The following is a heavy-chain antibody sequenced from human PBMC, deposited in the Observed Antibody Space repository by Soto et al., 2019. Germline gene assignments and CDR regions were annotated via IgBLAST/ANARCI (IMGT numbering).Heavy chain of an antibody. V-gene: IGHV3-21*03. CDR1: GLTFSAYS. J-gene: IGHJ4*02. CDR2: ISGSGRFI. D-gene: IGHD3-22*01. CDR3: AKDVHYDSSGGLDY. Sequence: DVQLVESGGGLVKPGGPLRLSCVGSGLTFSAYSMNWVRQAPGKGLEWVAFISGSGRFIYYAESSEGRFTISRDNARNSVFLQLSRLRAEDTAVYYCAKDVHYDSSGGLDYWGQGTLVTVSS.